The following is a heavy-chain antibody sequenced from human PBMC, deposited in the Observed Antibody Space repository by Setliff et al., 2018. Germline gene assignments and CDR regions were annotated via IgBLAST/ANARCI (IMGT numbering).Heavy chain of an antibody. Sequence: PSETLSLTCAVSYYSNSSGYYWGWIRQPPGKGLEWIGSMYHSGSTYYSPSLESRVTISVDMSKNHLSLKLSSVTAADTAVYYCARHIWGAKMQLPHDVFDIWGQGTMVTVSS. V-gene: IGHV4-38-2*01. D-gene: IGHD2-2*01. CDR1: YYSNSSGYY. CDR2: MYHSGST. J-gene: IGHJ3*02. CDR3: ARHIWGAKMQLPHDVFDI.